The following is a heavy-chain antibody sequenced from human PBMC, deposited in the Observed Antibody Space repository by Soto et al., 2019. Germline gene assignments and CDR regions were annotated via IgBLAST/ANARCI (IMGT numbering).Heavy chain of an antibody. CDR2: ISAYNGNT. V-gene: IGHV1-18*01. CDR1: GYTFTSYG. Sequence: GASVKVSCKASGYTFTSYGISWVRQAPGQGLEWMGWISAYNGNTNYAQKLQGRVTMTTDTSTSTAYMELRSLRSDDTAVYYCAREPPPNFKSGSYPDYWGQGTLVTVSS. D-gene: IGHD1-26*01. CDR3: AREPPPNFKSGSYPDY. J-gene: IGHJ4*02.